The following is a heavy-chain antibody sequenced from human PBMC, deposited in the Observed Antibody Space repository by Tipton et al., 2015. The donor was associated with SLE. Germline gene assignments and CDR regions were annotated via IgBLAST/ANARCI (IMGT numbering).Heavy chain of an antibody. D-gene: IGHD2-21*01. J-gene: IGHJ4*02. CDR1: GDSISNNNYY. CDR2: INYSGTT. V-gene: IGHV4-39*07. CDR3: GRAIGVHYFLV. Sequence: TLSLTCTISGDSISNNNYYWGWIRQPPVEGLELIGNINYSGTTYYNPSLKTRVTISVDASKTQFSLRLTSVTAADTAVYYCGRAIGVHYFLVWGQGTLFTVSS.